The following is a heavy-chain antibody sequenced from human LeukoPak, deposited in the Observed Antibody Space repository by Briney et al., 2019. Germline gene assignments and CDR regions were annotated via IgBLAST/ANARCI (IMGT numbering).Heavy chain of an antibody. Sequence: ASVKVSCKASGYTFTGYYMHWVRQAPGQGLEWMGWINPNSGGTNYAQKFQGRVTMTRDTSISTAYMELSRLRSDDTAVYYYARAGVSYSSCRYWGQGTLVTVSS. CDR3: ARAGVSYSSCRY. D-gene: IGHD6-6*01. J-gene: IGHJ4*02. CDR1: GYTFTGYY. V-gene: IGHV1-2*02. CDR2: INPNSGGT.